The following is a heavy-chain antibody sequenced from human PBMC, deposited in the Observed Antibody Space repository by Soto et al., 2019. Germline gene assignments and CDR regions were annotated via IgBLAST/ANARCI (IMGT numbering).Heavy chain of an antibody. Sequence: PSETLSLTCTVSGASISSSSYYWGWIRQPPGKGLEWIGSIYYSGSTYYNPSLKSRVTISVDTSKNQFSLKLSSVTAADTAVYYCARKWGHYGDYDWGRGRLVTVSS. CDR3: ARKWGHYGDYD. CDR2: IYYSGST. D-gene: IGHD4-17*01. V-gene: IGHV4-39*01. CDR1: GASISSSSYY. J-gene: IGHJ4*01.